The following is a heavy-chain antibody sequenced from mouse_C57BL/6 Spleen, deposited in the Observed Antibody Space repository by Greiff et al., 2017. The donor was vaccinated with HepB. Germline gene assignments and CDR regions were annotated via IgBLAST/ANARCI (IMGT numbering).Heavy chain of an antibody. Sequence: ESGPELVKPGASVKISCKASGYAFSSSWMNWVKQRPGKGLEWIGRIYPGDGDTNYNGKFKGKATLTADKSSSTAYMQLSSLTSEDSAVYFCASGGDDFDYWGQGTTLTVSS. CDR3: ASGGDDFDY. V-gene: IGHV1-82*01. J-gene: IGHJ2*01. CDR1: GYAFSSSW. D-gene: IGHD3-3*01. CDR2: IYPGDGDT.